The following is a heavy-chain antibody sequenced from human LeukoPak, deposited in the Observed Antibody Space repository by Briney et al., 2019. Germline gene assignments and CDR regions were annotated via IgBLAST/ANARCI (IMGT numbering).Heavy chain of an antibody. CDR2: ISSIST. V-gene: IGHV3-11*06. CDR3: ARDLAPRSFDY. Sequence: KPGGSLRLSCAASGFTFSDYYMNWIRQAPGKGLEWVSSISSISTYTAYADSLRGRFTISRDNSNNSLYPQMDSLRVEDTAVYYCARDLAPRSFDYWGQGTLVTVSS. D-gene: IGHD5-24*01. CDR1: GFTFSDYY. J-gene: IGHJ4*02.